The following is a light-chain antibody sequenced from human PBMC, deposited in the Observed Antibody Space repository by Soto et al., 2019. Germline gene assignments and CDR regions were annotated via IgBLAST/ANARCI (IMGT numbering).Light chain of an antibody. J-gene: IGLJ1*01. CDR2: DVT. CDR1: GSDIGGYNH. V-gene: IGLV2-14*03. CDR3: SSYTSSTTYV. Sequence: QSALTQPASVSGSPGQSITISCTGTGSDIGGYNHVSWYQHHPGKAPKLIIYDVTNRPSGVSNRFSGSKSGNTASLTISGLQAEDEADYYCSSYTSSTTYVFATETKLTVL.